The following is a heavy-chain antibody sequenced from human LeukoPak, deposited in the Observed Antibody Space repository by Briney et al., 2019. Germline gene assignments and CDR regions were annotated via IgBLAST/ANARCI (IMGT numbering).Heavy chain of an antibody. CDR2: INSDGSST. D-gene: IGHD2-15*01. CDR3: AKNGDRGAYCTGGTCYPYFYYYMDV. V-gene: IGHV3-74*01. Sequence: GGSLRLSCAASGFTFSSYNMNWVRQAPGQGLEWVSRINSDGSSTSYADSVKGRFTISRDNSKNTLYLQMNSLRAEDTAIYYCAKNGDRGAYCTGGTCYPYFYYYMDVWGKGTTVTI. J-gene: IGHJ6*03. CDR1: GFTFSSYN.